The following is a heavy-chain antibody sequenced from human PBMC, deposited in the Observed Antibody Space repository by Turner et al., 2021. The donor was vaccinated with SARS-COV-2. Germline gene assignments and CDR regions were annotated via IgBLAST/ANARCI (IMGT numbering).Heavy chain of an antibody. CDR3: ARAGTDWLKNYSIDY. Sequence: QAQLPASVPGLVQPSRTLSLTRAVSGCSISSGAYYWIWLRQYPGKGLEWIGYIYYSGSNYYNPSLKNRVTISVKATKKQFSQKLSSGTAADTAVEYCARAGTDWLKNYSIDYWGQGTLVTVSS. V-gene: IGHV4-31*11. CDR2: IYYSGSN. D-gene: IGHD3-9*01. CDR1: GCSISSGAYY. J-gene: IGHJ4*02.